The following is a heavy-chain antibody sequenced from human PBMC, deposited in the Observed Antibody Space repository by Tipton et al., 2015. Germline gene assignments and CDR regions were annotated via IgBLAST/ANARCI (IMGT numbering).Heavy chain of an antibody. CDR2: IKDDGSEK. V-gene: IGHV3-7*01. J-gene: IGHJ6*02. CDR1: GFIFTDYW. CDR3: AKVLGAWGDYYGMDV. Sequence: SLRLSCAASGFIFTDYWMIWVRLAPGKGLEWVATIKDDGSEKYYADSVAGRFTISRDNANNSLFLQMNSLRVEDTAVYYCAKVLGAWGDYYGMDVWGQGTTVTVSS. D-gene: IGHD3-10*01.